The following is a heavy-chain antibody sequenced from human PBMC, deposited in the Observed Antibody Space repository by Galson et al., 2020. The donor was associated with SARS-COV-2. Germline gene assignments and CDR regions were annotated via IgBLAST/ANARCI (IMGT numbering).Heavy chain of an antibody. V-gene: IGHV3-48*03. CDR2: IDTSGSTM. CDR3: ARRYNWNYVGYYYYLDV. D-gene: IGHD1-7*01. J-gene: IGHJ6*03. Sequence: GGSLRLSCAASGFTFSSYEMTWVRQAPGRGLEWISYIDTSGSTMYYADSVKGRFTISRDNAKSSLYLQMYSLRAEDTAVYYCARRYNWNYVGYYYYLDVWGKGTTVTVSS. CDR1: GFTFSSYE.